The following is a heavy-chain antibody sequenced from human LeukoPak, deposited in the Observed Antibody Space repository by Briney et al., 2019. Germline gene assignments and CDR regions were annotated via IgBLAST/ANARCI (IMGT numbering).Heavy chain of an antibody. CDR3: SRPGRSVTQAY. Sequence: NPGGSLRLSCAASGFGISGFAMTWVRQAPEKGLEWVSSIGSDEKTHYSESARGRFAISRDNAKNSLFLQMNSLTAEDTAVYYCSRPGRSVTQAYWGQGTLVIVSS. CDR2: IGSDEKT. CDR1: GFGISGFA. J-gene: IGHJ4*02. D-gene: IGHD3-10*01. V-gene: IGHV3-69-1*02.